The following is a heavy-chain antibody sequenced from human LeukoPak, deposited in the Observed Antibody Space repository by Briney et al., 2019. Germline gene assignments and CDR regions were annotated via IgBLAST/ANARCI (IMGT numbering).Heavy chain of an antibody. CDR1: GYTFTSYY. J-gene: IGHJ4*02. V-gene: IGHV1-46*01. CDR3: ARRASSGFRFDY. CDR2: INPSGGST. D-gene: IGHD6-19*01. Sequence: ASVKVSCKASGYTFTSYYMHWVRQAPGQGLEWMGIINPSGGSTSYAQKFQGRVTMTRDTSTSTVYMELSSLRAEDTAVYYCARRASSGFRFDYWGQGTLVTVSS.